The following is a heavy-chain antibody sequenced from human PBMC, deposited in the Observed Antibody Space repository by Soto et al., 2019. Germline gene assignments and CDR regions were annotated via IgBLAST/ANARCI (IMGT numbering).Heavy chain of an antibody. CDR1: GGSISSSSYY. CDR3: ARHRQDCSGGSCYPDAFDI. V-gene: IGHV4-39*01. Sequence: QLQLQESGPGLVKPSETLSLTCTVSGGSISSSSYYWGWIRQPPGKGLEWIGSIYYSGSTYYNPSLKSRVTISVDTSKNQFSLKLSSVTAADTAVYYCARHRQDCSGGSCYPDAFDIWAKGQWSPSLQ. J-gene: IGHJ3*02. CDR2: IYYSGST. D-gene: IGHD2-15*01.